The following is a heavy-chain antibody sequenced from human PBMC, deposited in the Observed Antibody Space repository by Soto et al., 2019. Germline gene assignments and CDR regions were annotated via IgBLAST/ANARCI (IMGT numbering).Heavy chain of an antibody. CDR1: GGSISSGAFY. CDR2: IYYSGSRST. V-gene: IGHV4-31*03. D-gene: IGHD2-15*01. CDR3: AKDYSAWSRNYYFDY. J-gene: IGHJ4*02. Sequence: SETLSLTCTVSGGSISSGAFYWSWIRQHPGKGLEWIGYIYYSGSRSTYYNPALKSRVTISVDTFKNTLYLQMNSLTAEDTAVYYCAKDYSAWSRNYYFDYWGQGTLVTVSS.